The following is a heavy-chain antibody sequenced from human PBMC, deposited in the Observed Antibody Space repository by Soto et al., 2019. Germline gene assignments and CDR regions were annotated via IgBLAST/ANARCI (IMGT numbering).Heavy chain of an antibody. CDR1: GYTFTSYY. V-gene: IGHV1-46*01. CDR3: ARDIAASGSFDY. J-gene: IGHJ4*02. CDR2: INPSGGGT. Sequence: QVPLVQSGAEVKKPGASVKVSCKASGYTFTSYYMHWVRQAPGQGLEWVGVINPSGGGTSHAQKFQGRVTMTRDTSTSTVDMELNSLRSEDTAVYYCARDIAASGSFDYWGQGTLVTVSS. D-gene: IGHD6-13*01.